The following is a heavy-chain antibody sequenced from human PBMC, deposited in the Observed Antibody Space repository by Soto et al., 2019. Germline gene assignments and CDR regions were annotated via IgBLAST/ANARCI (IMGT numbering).Heavy chain of an antibody. D-gene: IGHD5-18*01. V-gene: IGHV1-69*13. CDR3: ASPPNAARGYSYGYNWFDP. CDR2: IIPIFGTA. J-gene: IGHJ5*02. CDR1: GGTFSSYA. Sequence: SVKVSCKASGGTFSSYAISWVRQAPGQGLEWMGGIIPIFGTANYAQKFQGRVTITADESTSTAYMELSSLRSEDTAVYYCASPPNAARGYSYGYNWFDPWGQGTLVTVSS.